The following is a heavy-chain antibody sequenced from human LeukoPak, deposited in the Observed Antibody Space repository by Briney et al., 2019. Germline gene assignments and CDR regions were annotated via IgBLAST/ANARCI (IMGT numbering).Heavy chain of an antibody. CDR3: VRDQRVDYGDYVLLDY. Sequence: PGGSLRLSCAASGFTVSSNYMSWVRQAPGKGLEWVSVIYRGGSTYYADSVKGRFTISRDNSKNTLFLQMNSLRAEDTAVYYCVRDQRVDYGDYVLLDYWGQGTLVTVSS. D-gene: IGHD4-17*01. J-gene: IGHJ4*02. CDR2: IYRGGST. V-gene: IGHV3-66*01. CDR1: GFTVSSNY.